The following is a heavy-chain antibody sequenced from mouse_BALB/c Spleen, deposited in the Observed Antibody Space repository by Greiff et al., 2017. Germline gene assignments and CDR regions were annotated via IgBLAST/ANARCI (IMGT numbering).Heavy chain of an antibody. CDR1: GDSITSGY. V-gene: IGHV3-8*02. J-gene: IGHJ2*01. D-gene: IGHD4-1*02. CDR3: ASQLGRGGGFDY. CDR2: ISYSGST. Sequence: EVKLQESGPSLVKPSQTLSLTCSVTGDSITSGYWNWIRKFPGNKLEYMGYISYSGSTYYNPSLKSRISITRDTSKNQYYLQLNSVTTEDTATYYCASQLGRGGGFDYWGQGTTLTVSS.